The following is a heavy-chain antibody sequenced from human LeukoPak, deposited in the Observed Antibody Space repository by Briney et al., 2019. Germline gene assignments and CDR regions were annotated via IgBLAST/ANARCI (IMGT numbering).Heavy chain of an antibody. CDR1: GYTFTGYY. CDR3: ARERIVVVPAAISYYYYYGMDV. J-gene: IGHJ6*02. D-gene: IGHD2-2*02. CDR2: INPNSGGT. Sequence: ASVKVSCKASGYTFTGYYMHWVRQAPGQGLEWMGWINPNSGGTNYAQKFQGRVTMTRDTSISTAYMELSRLRSVDTAVYYCARERIVVVPAAISYYYYYGMDVWGQGTTVTVSS. V-gene: IGHV1-2*02.